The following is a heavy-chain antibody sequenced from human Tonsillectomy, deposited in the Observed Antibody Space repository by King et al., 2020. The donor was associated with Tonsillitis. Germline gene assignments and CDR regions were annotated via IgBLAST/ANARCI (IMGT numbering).Heavy chain of an antibody. V-gene: IGHV3-23*04. CDR2: ISGSGDDT. CDR3: AKDQWLVLLWDVSDY. D-gene: IGHD6-19*01. J-gene: IGHJ4*02. Sequence: VQLVQSGGGMVQPGGSLRLSCAASGFTFSSYAMSWVRQAPGKGLEWVSGISGSGDDTYYADSVKGRFTISRDNSKNTLYVQMNSLRAEDTAVYYCAKDQWLVLLWDVSDYWRQGTLVTVSS. CDR1: GFTFSSYA.